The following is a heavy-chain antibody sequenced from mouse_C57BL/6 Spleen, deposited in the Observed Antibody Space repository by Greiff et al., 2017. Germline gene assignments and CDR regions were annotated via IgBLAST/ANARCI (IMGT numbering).Heavy chain of an antibody. J-gene: IGHJ2*01. CDR1: GYAFSSYW. D-gene: IGHD2-3*01. Sequence: QVQLKESGAELVKPGASVKISCKASGYAFSSYWMNWVKQRPGKGLEWIGQIYPGDGDTNYNGKFKGKATLTADKSSSTAYMQLSSLTSEDSAVYFCARYPYDGLFDYWGQGTTLTVSS. CDR2: IYPGDGDT. V-gene: IGHV1-80*01. CDR3: ARYPYDGLFDY.